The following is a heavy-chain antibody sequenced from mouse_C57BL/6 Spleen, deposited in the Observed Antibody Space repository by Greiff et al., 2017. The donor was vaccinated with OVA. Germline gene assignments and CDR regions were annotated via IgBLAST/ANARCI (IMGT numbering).Heavy chain of an antibody. CDR3: ARYNYGSSLYWYFDV. CDR2: ISDSGST. J-gene: IGHJ1*03. Sequence: VQLVESGPGLAKPSQTLSLTCSVTGYSITSDYWNWIRKFPGNKLEYMGYISDSGSTYYNPSLKSRISITRDTSKNQYYLQLNSVTTEDTATYYCARYNYGSSLYWYFDVWGTGTTVTVSS. CDR1: GYSITSDY. V-gene: IGHV3-8*01. D-gene: IGHD1-1*01.